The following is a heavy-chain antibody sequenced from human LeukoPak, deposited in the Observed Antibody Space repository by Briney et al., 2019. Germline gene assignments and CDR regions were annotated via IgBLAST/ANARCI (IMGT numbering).Heavy chain of an antibody. J-gene: IGHJ4*02. V-gene: IGHV3-7*05. CDR2: INQDGGER. CDR1: GIXFNTYW. CDR3: TTFYTRLTDY. D-gene: IGHD2/OR15-2a*01. Sequence: GGSLRLSCAASGIXFNTYWMSWVRQAPGKGLEWLATINQDGGERYYVDSVKGRFTISRDNAKNSLFLQMNSLRAEDTAVYYCTTFYTRLTDYWGQGTLVTVSS.